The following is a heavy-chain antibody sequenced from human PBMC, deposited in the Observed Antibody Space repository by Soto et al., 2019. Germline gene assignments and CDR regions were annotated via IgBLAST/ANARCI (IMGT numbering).Heavy chain of an antibody. D-gene: IGHD6-13*01. CDR1: GFTFSSYA. V-gene: IGHV3-30-3*01. J-gene: IGHJ6*02. Sequence: CAASGFTFSSYAMHWVRQAPGKGLEWVAVISYDGSNKYYADSVKGRFTISRDNSKNTLYLQMNSLRAEDTAVYYCARDLDHKIAAAGTPLYYYYYYGMDVWGQGTTVTVSS. CDR2: ISYDGSNK. CDR3: ARDLDHKIAAAGTPLYYYYYYGMDV.